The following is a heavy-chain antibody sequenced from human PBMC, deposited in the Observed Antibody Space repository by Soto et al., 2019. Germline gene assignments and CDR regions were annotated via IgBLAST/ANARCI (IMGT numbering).Heavy chain of an antibody. CDR1: GFTFSSYG. V-gene: IGHV3-33*01. Sequence: QVQLVESGGGVVQPGRSLRLSCAASGFTFSSYGMHWVRQAPGKGLEWVAVIWYDGSNKYYADSVKGRFTISRDNSKNTLYLQMNSLRAEDTAVYYCARGAKGYCSSTSCYPRLFDYWGRGTLVTVSS. CDR3: ARGAKGYCSSTSCYPRLFDY. CDR2: IWYDGSNK. J-gene: IGHJ4*02. D-gene: IGHD2-2*01.